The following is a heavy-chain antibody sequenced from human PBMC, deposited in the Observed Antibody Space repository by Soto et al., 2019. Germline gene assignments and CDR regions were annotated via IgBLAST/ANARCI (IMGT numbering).Heavy chain of an antibody. V-gene: IGHV2-5*02. CDR3: AHRTSTVTWSFDP. CDR1: GVSRTTRGVG. CDR2: IYWDDDT. J-gene: IGHJ5*02. D-gene: IGHD4-17*01. Sequence: IPWKESGPTLVKPTQTLTLTCTSSGVSRTTRGVGVGWIRQPPGQPPEWLALIYWDDDTRYSPSLKSRLAITKDTSKTQVVLTMSNIDPADTGTYFCAHRTSTVTWSFDPWGQGTLVTVSS.